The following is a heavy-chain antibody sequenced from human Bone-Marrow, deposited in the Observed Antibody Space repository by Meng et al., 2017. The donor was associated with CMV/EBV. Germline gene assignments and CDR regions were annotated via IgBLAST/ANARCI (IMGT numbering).Heavy chain of an antibody. CDR1: LSFANYA. V-gene: IGHV3-23*01. CDR3: AKDGVYATSDSYYHFDY. Sequence: LSFANYARSWVRQAPGKGLEWVSAIRGSGGSTYYADSVKGRLTISRDNSKNTLYLQMNSLRVGDTAVYYCAKDGVYATSDSYYHFDYWGQGTLVTVSS. J-gene: IGHJ4*02. D-gene: IGHD3-22*01. CDR2: IRGSGGST.